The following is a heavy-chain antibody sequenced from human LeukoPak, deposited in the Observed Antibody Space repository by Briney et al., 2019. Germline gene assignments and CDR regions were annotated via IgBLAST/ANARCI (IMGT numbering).Heavy chain of an antibody. V-gene: IGHV1-2*02. D-gene: IGHD6-13*01. CDR1: GYTFTSYA. CDR3: ARDLVAAALGLDY. CDR2: INPNSGGT. Sequence: GASVKVSCKASGYTFTSYAMNWVRQAPGQGLEWMGWINPNSGGTNYAQKFQGRVTMTRDTSISTAYMELSRLRSDDTAVYYCARDLVAAALGLDYWGQGTLVTVSS. J-gene: IGHJ4*02.